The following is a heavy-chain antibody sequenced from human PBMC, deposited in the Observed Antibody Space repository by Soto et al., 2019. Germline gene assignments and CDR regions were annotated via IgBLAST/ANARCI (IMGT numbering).Heavy chain of an antibody. J-gene: IGHJ5*02. D-gene: IGHD3-16*01. Sequence: QVQLVQSGPEVKEPGSSVKVSCKTSGGTFSSYSLNWVRQAPGQGLEWMGVITPLYDTKNYAQRFRGRVTYTADEPTSTVYMELSGATSDATAVYFCARGGTLKPFDPWGQGTLVTVSS. CDR3: ARGGTLKPFDP. V-gene: IGHV1-69*12. CDR1: GGTFSSYS. CDR2: ITPLYDTK.